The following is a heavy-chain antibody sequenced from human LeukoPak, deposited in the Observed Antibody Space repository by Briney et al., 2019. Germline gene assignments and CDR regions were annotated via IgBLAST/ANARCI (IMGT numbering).Heavy chain of an antibody. CDR2: IFHSGST. J-gene: IGHJ4*02. CDR3: ARGRIARLPYFDY. Sequence: SETLSLTCTVSGASITSSGYYWGWIRQPPGKGLEWIGTIFHSGSTYYNPSLKSRVTISLDTSKNQFSLKLSSVTAADTAVYYCARGRIARLPYFDYWGQGTLVTVSS. V-gene: IGHV4-39*07. CDR1: GASITSSGYY. D-gene: IGHD5-18*01.